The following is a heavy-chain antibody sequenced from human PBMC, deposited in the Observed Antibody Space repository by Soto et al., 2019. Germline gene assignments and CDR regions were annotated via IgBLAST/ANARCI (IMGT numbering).Heavy chain of an antibody. Sequence: SVKVSCKASGFTFTSSAVQWVRQARGQRLEWIGWIVVGSGNTNYAQKFQERVTITRDMSTSTAYMELSSLRSEDTAVYYCAAAYRISTTGTTPGVNWFDLWGQGTLVTVSS. CDR2: IVVGSGNT. D-gene: IGHD1-1*01. V-gene: IGHV1-58*01. CDR3: AAAYRISTTGTTPGVNWFDL. CDR1: GFTFTSSA. J-gene: IGHJ5*02.